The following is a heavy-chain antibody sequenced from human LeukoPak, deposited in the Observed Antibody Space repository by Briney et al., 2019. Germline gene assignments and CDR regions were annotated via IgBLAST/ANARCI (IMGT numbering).Heavy chain of an antibody. J-gene: IGHJ4*02. CDR1: GGSISSSGYY. D-gene: IGHD6-13*01. CDR3: ARSTAIAAAGRGGTLRY. CDR2: IYYSGSA. Sequence: PSETLSLTCTVSGGSISSSGYYWGWIRQPPGKGLEWIGSIYYSGSAYYSPSLTSRVTISVDTSKNQFSLKLSSVTAADTAVYYCARSTAIAAAGRGGTLRYWGQGTLVTVSS. V-gene: IGHV4-39*07.